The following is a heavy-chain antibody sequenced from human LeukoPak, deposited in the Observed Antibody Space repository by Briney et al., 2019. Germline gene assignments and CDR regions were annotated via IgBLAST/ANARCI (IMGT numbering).Heavy chain of an antibody. CDR2: ISSSSSTI. CDR3: ARVGRDQQLVRYYYMDV. CDR1: GFTFDDYG. V-gene: IGHV3-48*04. D-gene: IGHD6-13*01. J-gene: IGHJ6*03. Sequence: PGGSLRLSCAASGFTFDDYGMSWVRQAPGKGLEWVSYISSSSSTIYYADSVKGRFTISRDNAKNSLYLQMNSLRAEDTAVYCCARVGRDQQLVRYYYMDVWGKGTTVTISS.